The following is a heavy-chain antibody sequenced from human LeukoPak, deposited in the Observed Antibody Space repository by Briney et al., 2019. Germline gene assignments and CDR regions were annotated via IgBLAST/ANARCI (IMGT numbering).Heavy chain of an antibody. CDR3: ARGARGYGSGKCYFDY. D-gene: IGHD3-10*01. CDR2: INHSGST. V-gene: IGHV4-34*01. J-gene: IGHJ4*02. CDR1: GGSFSGYY. Sequence: SETLSLTCAVYGGSFSGYYWSWIRQPPGKGLDWIGEINHSGSTNYNPSLKSRVTISVDTSKNQFSLKLSSVTAADTAVYYCARGARGYGSGKCYFDYWGQGTLVTVSS.